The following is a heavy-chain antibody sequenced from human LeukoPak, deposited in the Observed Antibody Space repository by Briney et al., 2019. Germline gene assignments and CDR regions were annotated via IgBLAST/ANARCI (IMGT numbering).Heavy chain of an antibody. J-gene: IGHJ4*02. V-gene: IGHV1-2*02. D-gene: IGHD3-10*01. CDR3: ASEPHGSETYYSDY. Sequence: GASVRVSCKAAGYTFTAYYIHWGRRAPGQGRRGRGGINPNSGDTYYAQMFKGRVTMTRDTSIPPAYMELSRLRSDDRGVYYCASEPHGSETYYSDYWGQGTLVTVSS. CDR1: GYTFTAYY. CDR2: INPNSGDT.